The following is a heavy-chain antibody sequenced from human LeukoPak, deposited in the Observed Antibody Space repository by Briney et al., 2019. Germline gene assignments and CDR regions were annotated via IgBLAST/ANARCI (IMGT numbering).Heavy chain of an antibody. Sequence: GGSLRLSCAASGFTFSDHYMDWVRQAPGKGLEWVGRTRNKANSYTTEYAASVKGGFTISRDDSKNSLYLQMNSLKTEDTAVYYCARTSQYYYDSSGYYYDAFDIWGQGTMVTVSS. CDR2: TRNKANSYTT. J-gene: IGHJ3*02. V-gene: IGHV3-72*01. CDR1: GFTFSDHY. D-gene: IGHD3-22*01. CDR3: ARTSQYYYDSSGYYYDAFDI.